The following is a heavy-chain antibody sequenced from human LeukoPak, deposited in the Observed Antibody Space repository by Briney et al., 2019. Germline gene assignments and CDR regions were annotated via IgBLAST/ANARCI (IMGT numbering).Heavy chain of an antibody. D-gene: IGHD3-3*01. J-gene: IGHJ4*02. CDR3: ARYDGYDLRY. V-gene: IGHV3-7*04. CDR2: INEGGSEK. CDR1: GFTFSSYW. Sequence: GGFLRLSCAASGFTFSSYWMSWVRQAPGKGLEWVAKINEGGSEKHSVDSVKGRFTISRDNAKNSLYLEMNGLRAEDTAVYYCARYDGYDLRYWGQGTLVTVSS.